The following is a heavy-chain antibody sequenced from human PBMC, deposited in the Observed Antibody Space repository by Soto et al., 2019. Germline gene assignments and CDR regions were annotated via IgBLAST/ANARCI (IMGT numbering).Heavy chain of an antibody. CDR3: ARDSGGLRLGESSLYGEKDSFDV. J-gene: IGHJ3*01. Sequence: XTPSLMCGVSNVFFSGYYWSWIRRPPGKGLELIGEINYSGSTKFNPSLKSRVTLSIDTSKDQFSLRLSSVTAADTAVYYCARDSGGLRLGESSLYGEKDSFDVWDQGILVTVSS. CDR2: INYSGST. V-gene: IGHV4-34*01. CDR1: NVFFSGYY. D-gene: IGHD3-16*02.